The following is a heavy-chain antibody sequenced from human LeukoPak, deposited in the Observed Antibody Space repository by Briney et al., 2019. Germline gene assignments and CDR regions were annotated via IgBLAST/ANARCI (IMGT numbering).Heavy chain of an antibody. CDR3: PRALVVGPVHFDY. V-gene: IGHV3-66*01. J-gene: IGHJ4*02. CDR2: IYSGGST. CDR1: GFTVSSNY. D-gene: IGHD3-22*01. Sequence: PGGSLRLSCAASGFTVSSNYMSWVRQAPGKGLEWVSVIYSGGSTYYADSVKGRFTISRDNSKNTLYLQMNLLRAEDTAVYYCPRALVVGPVHFDYWGQGTLVTVSS.